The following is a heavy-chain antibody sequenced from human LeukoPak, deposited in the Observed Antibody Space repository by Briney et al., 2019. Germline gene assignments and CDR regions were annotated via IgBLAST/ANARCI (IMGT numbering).Heavy chain of an antibody. J-gene: IGHJ6*03. CDR3: ARGPSIAAAGTQYYYYYMDV. D-gene: IGHD6-13*01. CDR2: IIPIFGTA. Sequence: EASVKVSCKASGGTFSSYAISWVRQAPGQGLEWMGGIIPIFGTANYARKFQGRVTMTRDTSTSTVYMELSSLRSEDTAVYYCARGPSIAAAGTQYYYYYMDVWGKGTTVTISS. V-gene: IGHV1-69*05. CDR1: GGTFSSYA.